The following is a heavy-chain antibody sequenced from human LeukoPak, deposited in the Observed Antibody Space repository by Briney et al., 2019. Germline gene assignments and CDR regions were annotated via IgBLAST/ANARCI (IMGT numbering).Heavy chain of an antibody. CDR2: ISWNSGSI. CDR1: GFTFDDYA. D-gene: IGHD3-22*01. V-gene: IGHV3-9*01. J-gene: IGHJ4*02. Sequence: HTGGSLRLSCAASGFTFDDYAMHWVRQAPGKGLEWVSGISWNSGSIGYADSVKGRFTISRDNAKNSLYLQMNSLRAEDTALYYCAKATDYDGPGYYFDYWGQGTLVTVSS. CDR3: AKATDYDGPGYYFDY.